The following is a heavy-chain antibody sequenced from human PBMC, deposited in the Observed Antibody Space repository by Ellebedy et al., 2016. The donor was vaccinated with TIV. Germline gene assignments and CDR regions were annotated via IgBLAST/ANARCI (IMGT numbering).Heavy chain of an antibody. J-gene: IGHJ3*02. CDR1: RFSFSSYW. D-gene: IGHD4-17*01. V-gene: IGHV3-7*01. Sequence: GESLKISCAASRFSFSSYWMAWVRQAPGKGLEWVANIRQDGSKNYVDSVKGRFTISRDNAKNSLYLEMNSLRAEDTAVYYCATDGSYGDYRSPAHAFVMWGQGTMVTVSS. CDR3: ATDGSYGDYRSPAHAFVM. CDR2: IRQDGSK.